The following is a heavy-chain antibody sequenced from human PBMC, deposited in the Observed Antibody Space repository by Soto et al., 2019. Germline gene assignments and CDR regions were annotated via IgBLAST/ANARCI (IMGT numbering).Heavy chain of an antibody. CDR1: GGTFNSIA. CDR3: VEGFRGDDH. Sequence: QVQFVQSGAEVKKPGSSVKVSCKASGGTFNSIAFNWVRQAPGQGLEWLGGIIPISRTTIYSQKFQGRVTILADEATTTGYLELSSLRREDTAVYFGVEGFRGDDHWGQGTQVTVSS. D-gene: IGHD2-21*01. J-gene: IGHJ4*02. CDR2: IIPISRTT. V-gene: IGHV1-69*12.